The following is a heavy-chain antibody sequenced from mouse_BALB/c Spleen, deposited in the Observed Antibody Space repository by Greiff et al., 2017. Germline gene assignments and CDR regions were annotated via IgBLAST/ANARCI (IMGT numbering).Heavy chain of an antibody. CDR2: IYPGNSDT. J-gene: IGHJ1*01. V-gene: IGHV1-5*01. CDR1: GYTFTSYW. CDR3: TRYGAYGNYWYFDV. Sequence: EVQLQQSGTVLARPGASVKMSCKASGYTFTSYWMHWVKQRPGQGLEWIGAIYPGNSDTSYNQKFKGKAKLTAVTSTSTAYMELSSLTNEDSAVYYCTRYGAYGNYWYFDVWGAGTTVTVSS. D-gene: IGHD2-1*01.